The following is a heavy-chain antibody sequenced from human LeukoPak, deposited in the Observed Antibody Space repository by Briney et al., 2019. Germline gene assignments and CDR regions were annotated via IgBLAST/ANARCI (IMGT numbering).Heavy chain of an antibody. CDR1: GGSISSSSYY. CDR3: ARVTTWELDYWYFDL. J-gene: IGHJ2*01. D-gene: IGHD1-26*01. CDR2: IYTSGST. V-gene: IGHV4-61*02. Sequence: PSETLSLTRTVSGGSISSSSYYWGWIRQPAGKGLEWIGRIYTSGSTNYNPSLKSRVTISVDTSKNQFSLKLSSVTAADTAVYYCARVTTWELDYWYFDLWGRGTLVTVSS.